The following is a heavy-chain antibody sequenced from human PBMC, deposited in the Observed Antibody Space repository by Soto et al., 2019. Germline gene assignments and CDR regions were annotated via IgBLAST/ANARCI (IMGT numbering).Heavy chain of an antibody. CDR2: ISPSGGST. V-gene: IGHV1-46*04. CDR1: GYTFTSYY. Sequence: QAQLVQSGAEVKKPGASVKVSCKAPGYTFTSYYMHWVRQAPGQGLEWMGIISPSGGSTTNAQKLQGGVTMTRDTSTSTVYMELSSLRSHDTAVYYFATDHGVYYGSGGYWFDPLGQGTLCTVSS. J-gene: IGHJ5*02. D-gene: IGHD3-10*01. CDR3: ATDHGVYYGSGGYWFDP.